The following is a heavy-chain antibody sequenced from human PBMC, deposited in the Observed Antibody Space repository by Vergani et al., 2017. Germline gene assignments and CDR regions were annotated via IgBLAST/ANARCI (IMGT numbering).Heavy chain of an antibody. CDR2: ISSDGGST. D-gene: IGHD3-22*01. CDR1: GFTFSTYA. V-gene: IGHV3-23*01. J-gene: IGHJ4*02. Sequence: EVQLLESGGGVVQPGGSLRLSCAASGFTFSTYAMTWVRQAPGKGLEWVSTISSDGGSTYYADSVKGRFTISRDNSKNTLSLQMNSLTAEDTAIYYCAAPQGTSAYYYGVFDYWGEGILITVSS. CDR3: AAPQGTSAYYYGVFDY.